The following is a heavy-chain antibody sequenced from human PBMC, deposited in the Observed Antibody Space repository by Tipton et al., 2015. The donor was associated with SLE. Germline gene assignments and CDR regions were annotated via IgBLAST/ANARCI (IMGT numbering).Heavy chain of an antibody. Sequence: SLRLSCAASGFTFSSYSMSWIRQAPGKGLEWVSYISSSSSYTNYADSVKGRFTISRDNAKNSLYLQMNSLRAEDTAVYYCARDHHLSFGSLENWGQGTLVTVSS. CDR2: ISSSSSYT. CDR1: GFTFSSYS. CDR3: ARDHHLSFGSLEN. V-gene: IGHV3-11*05. D-gene: IGHD1-26*01. J-gene: IGHJ4*02.